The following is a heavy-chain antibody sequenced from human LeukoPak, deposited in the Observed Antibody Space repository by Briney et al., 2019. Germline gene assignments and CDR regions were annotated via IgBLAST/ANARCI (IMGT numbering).Heavy chain of an antibody. CDR1: GFTFSSYA. V-gene: IGHV3-23*01. CDR3: ARRYFDWLLHGGAFDI. D-gene: IGHD3-9*01. CDR2: ISGSGGST. J-gene: IGHJ3*02. Sequence: GGSLRLSCAASGFTFSSYAMSWVRQAPGKGLEWVSAISGSGGSTYYADSAKGRFTISRDNSKNTLYLQMNSLRAEDTAVYYCARRYFDWLLHGGAFDIWGQGTMVTVSS.